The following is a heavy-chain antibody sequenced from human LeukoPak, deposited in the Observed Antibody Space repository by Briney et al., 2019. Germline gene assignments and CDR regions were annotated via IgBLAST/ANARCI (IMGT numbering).Heavy chain of an antibody. CDR3: ARYSVEMATIAGAFDI. Sequence: GESLKISCKGSGYSFTSYWIGWVRQMPGKGLEWMGIIYPGDSDTRYSPSFQGQVTISADKSISTAYLQWSSLKASDTAMYYCARYSVEMATIAGAFDIRGQGTMVTVSS. J-gene: IGHJ3*02. D-gene: IGHD5-24*01. CDR1: GYSFTSYW. CDR2: IYPGDSDT. V-gene: IGHV5-51*01.